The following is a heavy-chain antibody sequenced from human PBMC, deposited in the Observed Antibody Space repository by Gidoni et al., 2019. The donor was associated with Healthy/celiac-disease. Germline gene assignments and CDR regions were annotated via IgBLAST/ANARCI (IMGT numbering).Heavy chain of an antibody. V-gene: IGHV1-69*01. CDR3: ARECCSTPPYYYGMDV. Sequence: QVQLVQSGAEVKKPGSSVNVSCKASGGPFSSYAISWVRQAPGQGLEWMGGIIPIFGTANYAQKFQGRVTITADESTSTAYMELSSLRSEDTAVYYCARECCSTPPYYYGMDVWGQGTTVTVSS. CDR2: IIPIFGTA. CDR1: GGPFSSYA. J-gene: IGHJ6*02. D-gene: IGHD2-2*01.